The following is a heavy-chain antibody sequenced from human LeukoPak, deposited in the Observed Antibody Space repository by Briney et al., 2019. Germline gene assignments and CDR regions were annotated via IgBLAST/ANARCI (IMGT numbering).Heavy chain of an antibody. J-gene: IGHJ6*03. V-gene: IGHV4-39*07. CDR2: IYFSGST. CDR3: ARSGVVITTSYYYYYMDV. CDR1: GDSISSANYY. Sequence: SETLSLTCTVSGDSISSANYYWGWVRQPPGKGLEWIGSIYFSGSTYYNPSLKSRVTISVETSKVQFSLKLSSVTAADTAVYYCARSGVVITTSYYYYYMDVWGKGTTVTVSS. D-gene: IGHD3-22*01.